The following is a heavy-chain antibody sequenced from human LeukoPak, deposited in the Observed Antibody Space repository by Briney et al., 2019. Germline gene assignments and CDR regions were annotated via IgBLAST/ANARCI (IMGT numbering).Heavy chain of an antibody. D-gene: IGHD4-17*01. CDR1: GGTFSSYA. CDR3: ARAFPVTTSSYYYYGMDV. J-gene: IGHJ6*02. Sequence: SVKVSCKASGGTFSSYAISWVRQAPGQGLEWMGRIIPILGIANYAQKFQGRVTITADKSTSTAYMELSSLRSEDTAVYYCARAFPVTTSSYYYYGMDVWGQGTTVTVSS. CDR2: IIPILGIA. V-gene: IGHV1-69*04.